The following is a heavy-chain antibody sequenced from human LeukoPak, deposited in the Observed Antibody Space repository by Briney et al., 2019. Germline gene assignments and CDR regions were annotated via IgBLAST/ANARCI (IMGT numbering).Heavy chain of an antibody. V-gene: IGHV3-48*02. J-gene: IGHJ3*02. Sequence: GGSLRLSCTTSGFTFGDYAMSWVRQAPGKGLEWVSYISSSSSTIYYADSVKGRFTISRDNAKNSLYLQMNSLRDEDTAVYYCARLPGIVVVVAATPGAFDIWGQGTMVTVSS. CDR2: ISSSSSTI. CDR3: ARLPGIVVVVAATPGAFDI. D-gene: IGHD2-15*01. CDR1: GFTFGDYA.